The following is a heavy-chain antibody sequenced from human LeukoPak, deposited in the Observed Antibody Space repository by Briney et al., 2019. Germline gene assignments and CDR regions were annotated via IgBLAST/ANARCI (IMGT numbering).Heavy chain of an antibody. CDR1: GFTFSSAW. J-gene: IGHJ4*02. D-gene: IGHD4/OR15-4a*01. CDR2: ITSSGGTT. V-gene: IGHV3-15*01. Sequence: GSLRLSCAASGFTFSSAWMTWVRQAPGKGLEWVGRITSSGGTTDYAGPVKGRFTISRDDSRNTLYLQMNTLSTEDTAVYYCAADVPHPLSQIDFWGQGTLVIVSS. CDR3: AADVPHPLSQIDF.